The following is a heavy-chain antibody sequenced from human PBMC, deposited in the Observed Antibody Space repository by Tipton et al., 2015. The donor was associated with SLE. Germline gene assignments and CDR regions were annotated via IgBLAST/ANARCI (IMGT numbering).Heavy chain of an antibody. CDR2: IYYSGST. Sequence: TLSLTCTVSGGSISSYYWSWIRQPPGKGLEWIGYIYYSGSTNYNPSLKSRVTISVDTSKNQFSLKLSSVTAADTAVYYCARGAFLEQIGSFDYWGQGTLVTVSS. D-gene: IGHD3-3*01. CDR1: GGSISSYY. J-gene: IGHJ4*02. CDR3: ARGAFLEQIGSFDY. V-gene: IGHV4-59*01.